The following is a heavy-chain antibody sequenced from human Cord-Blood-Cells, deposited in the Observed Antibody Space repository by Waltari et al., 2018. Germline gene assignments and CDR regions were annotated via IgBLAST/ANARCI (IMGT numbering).Heavy chain of an antibody. Sequence: QVQLQQWGAGLLKPSETLSLTCAVYGGSFSGYYWSWIRQPPGKGLEWIGEINQSGSTNYNPTLKSRVTISVDTAKNQFSLKLSPVTAADTAVYYCARFENCSSTSCYGDLFDAFDIWGQGTMVTVSS. CDR2: INQSGST. D-gene: IGHD2-2*01. CDR1: GGSFSGYY. J-gene: IGHJ3*02. CDR3: ARFENCSSTSCYGDLFDAFDI. V-gene: IGHV4-34*01.